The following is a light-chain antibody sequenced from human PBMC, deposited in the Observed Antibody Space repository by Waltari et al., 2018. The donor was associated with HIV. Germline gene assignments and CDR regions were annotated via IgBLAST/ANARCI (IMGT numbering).Light chain of an antibody. Sequence: VLTSSPVTPHLSVVHTSVLSYRASQNVSSYLAGYQQKPDRAPRLLIYESSQRATGVPARCSGSGSGTDVTLTISRIEPEDFSIFYCHQRRNWPGTFGQGTRVDI. CDR2: ESS. CDR3: HQRRNWPGT. V-gene: IGKV3-11*01. J-gene: IGKJ1*01. CDR1: QNVSSY.